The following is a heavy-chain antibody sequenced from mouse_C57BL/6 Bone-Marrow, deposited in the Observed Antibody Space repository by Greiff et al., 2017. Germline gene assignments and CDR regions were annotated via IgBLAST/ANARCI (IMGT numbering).Heavy chain of an antibody. CDR3: AELSMVTHYFDY. J-gene: IGHJ2*01. V-gene: IGHV5-6*01. CDR1: GFTFSSYG. CDR2: ISSGGSYT. D-gene: IGHD2-2*01. Sequence: EVQRVESGGDLVKPGASLKLSCAASGFTFSSYGMSWVRQTPDKRLEWVATISSGGSYTYYPDSVKGRFTISRDNAKNTLYLQLSSLKSEDTAMYYGAELSMVTHYFDYWGQGTTLTVSS.